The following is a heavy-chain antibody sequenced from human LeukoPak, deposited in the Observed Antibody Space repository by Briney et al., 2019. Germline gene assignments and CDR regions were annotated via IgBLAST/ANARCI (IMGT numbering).Heavy chain of an antibody. CDR3: ARFLTGSRFFDF. Sequence: PGGSLRLSCAASGFTFSSYNMNWVRQAPGKGLEWVSYISSSSTTIYYADSVKGRFTISRDNAKNSLYLHMNSLRDEDTAVYYCARFLTGSRFFDFWGQGTLVTVSS. V-gene: IGHV3-48*02. J-gene: IGHJ4*02. D-gene: IGHD3-9*01. CDR2: ISSSSTTI. CDR1: GFTFSSYN.